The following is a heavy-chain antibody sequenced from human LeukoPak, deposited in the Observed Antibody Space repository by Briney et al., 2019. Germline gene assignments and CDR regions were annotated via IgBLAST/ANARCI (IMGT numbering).Heavy chain of an antibody. CDR2: IYYSGST. Sequence: SETLSLTCTVSGGSISSYYWSWIRQPPGKGLEWIGYIYYSGSTNYNPSLKSRVTISVDTSKNQFSLKLSSLTAADAAVYYCARSVSGYSYSQYFDYWGQGTLVTVSS. CDR1: GGSISSYY. V-gene: IGHV4-59*01. CDR3: ARSVSGYSYSQYFDY. J-gene: IGHJ4*02. D-gene: IGHD5-18*01.